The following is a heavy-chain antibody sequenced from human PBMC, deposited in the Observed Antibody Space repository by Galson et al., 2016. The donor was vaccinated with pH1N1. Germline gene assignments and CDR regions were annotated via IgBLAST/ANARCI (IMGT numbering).Heavy chain of an antibody. CDR2: IDPSAGTT. J-gene: IGHJ4*02. CDR1: GYSVTRYY. V-gene: IGHV1-46*01. Sequence: SVKVSCKASGYSVTRYYMHWVRQAPGQGLEWMGIIDPSAGTTTYSQKFQGRISLTRDTSTNSVHMELSTPRPDDSAIYFCARRYYFDYWGQGTLVPVSS. CDR3: ARRYYFDY.